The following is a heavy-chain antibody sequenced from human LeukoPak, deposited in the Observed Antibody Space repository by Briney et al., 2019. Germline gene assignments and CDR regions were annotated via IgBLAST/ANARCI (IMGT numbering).Heavy chain of an antibody. D-gene: IGHD3-22*01. CDR3: AKDQNYYDVHFDY. V-gene: IGHV3-15*01. J-gene: IGHJ4*02. CDR2: IKSKTDGGTT. CDR1: GFTFSNAW. Sequence: GGSLRLSCAASGFTFSNAWMSWVRQAPGKGLEWVGRIKSKTDGGTTDYAAPVKGRFTISRDDSKNTLYLQMNSLRAEDAAVFYCAKDQNYYDVHFDYWGQGTLVTVYS.